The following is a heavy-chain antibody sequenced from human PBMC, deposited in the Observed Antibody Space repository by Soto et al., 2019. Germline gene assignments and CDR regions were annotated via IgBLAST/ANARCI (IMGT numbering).Heavy chain of an antibody. V-gene: IGHV4-30-2*01. Sequence: QLQLQESGSGLVKPSQTLSLTCAVSGGSISSGGYSWSWIRQPPGKGLEWIGYIYHSGSTYYNPSLKSRVTVSVDRSKNQFALKLSSVTAADTAVYYCASSNYDSPFPLYSWGQGTLVTVSS. CDR2: IYHSGST. CDR3: ASSNYDSPFPLYS. J-gene: IGHJ4*02. D-gene: IGHD3-22*01. CDR1: GGSISSGGYS.